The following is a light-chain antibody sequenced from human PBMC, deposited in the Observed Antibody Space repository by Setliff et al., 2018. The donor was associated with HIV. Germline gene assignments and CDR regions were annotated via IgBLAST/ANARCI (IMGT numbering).Light chain of an antibody. CDR2: EVN. CDR3: SSYTTRGTRV. V-gene: IGLV2-14*01. J-gene: IGLJ3*02. Sequence: QSAMTQPDSVSGSPGQSITISCTGTSSDVGGYDYVSWYQHHHGKAPKLIIYEVNDRPSGVSNRFSGSKSGNTASLTISGLQAEDDADYYCSSYTTRGTRVFGGGT. CDR1: SSDVGGYDY.